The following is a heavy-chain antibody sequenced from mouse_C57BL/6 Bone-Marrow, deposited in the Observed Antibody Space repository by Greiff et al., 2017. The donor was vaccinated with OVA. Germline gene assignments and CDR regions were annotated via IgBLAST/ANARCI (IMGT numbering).Heavy chain of an antibody. CDR1: GFTFSSYG. V-gene: IGHV5-6*01. CDR2: ISSGGSYT. D-gene: IGHD1-1*01. J-gene: IGHJ2*01. Sequence: EVQLVESGGDLVKPGGSLKLSYAASGFTFSSYGMSWVRQTPDKRLEWVATISSGGSYTYYPDSVKGRFTISRDNAKNTLYLQMSSLKSEDTAMYYCARPDYSSWFAYWGQGTTLTVSS. CDR3: ARPDYSSWFAY.